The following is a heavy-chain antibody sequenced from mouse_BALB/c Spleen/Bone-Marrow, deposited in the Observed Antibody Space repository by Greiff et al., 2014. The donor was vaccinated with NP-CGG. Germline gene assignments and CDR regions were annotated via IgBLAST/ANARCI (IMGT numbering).Heavy chain of an antibody. CDR1: GYTFTSYW. V-gene: IGHV1-69*02. CDR2: IYPSDTYT. Sequence: QVQLQQPGAELVRPGASVKLSCKASGYTFTSYWINWVKQRPGQGLEWIGNIYPSDTYTNYNQEFKDKATLTVDKSSSTAYMQLSSPTSEDSAVYYCTRKNDYYGISPFDYWGQGTTLTVSS. CDR3: TRKNDYYGISPFDY. D-gene: IGHD1-1*01. J-gene: IGHJ2*01.